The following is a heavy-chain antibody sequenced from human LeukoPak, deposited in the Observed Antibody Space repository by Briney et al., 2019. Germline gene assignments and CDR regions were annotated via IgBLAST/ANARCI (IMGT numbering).Heavy chain of an antibody. CDR3: ARVSIPNSIVVVPAAPPQPEPAPFVP. D-gene: IGHD2-2*01. Sequence: GASVKVSCKASGYTFTGYYMHWVRQAPGQGLEWMGWINPNSGGTNYAQKFQGRVTMTRDTSISTAYMELSRLRSDDTAVYYCARVSIPNSIVVVPAAPPQPEPAPFVPWGQGTLVTVSS. J-gene: IGHJ5*02. CDR2: INPNSGGT. V-gene: IGHV1-2*02. CDR1: GYTFTGYY.